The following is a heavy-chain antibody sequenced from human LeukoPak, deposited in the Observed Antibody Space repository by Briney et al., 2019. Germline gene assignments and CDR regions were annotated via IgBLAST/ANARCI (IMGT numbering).Heavy chain of an antibody. CDR2: ISYDGSNK. Sequence: GGSLRLSCAASGFTFSSYAMHWVRQAPGKGLEWVAVISYDGSNKYYADSVKGRFTISRGNSKNTLYLQMNGLRAEDTAVYYCARVPSSSWHIDYWGQGTLVTVSS. V-gene: IGHV3-30*04. J-gene: IGHJ4*02. CDR3: ARVPSSSWHIDY. CDR1: GFTFSSYA. D-gene: IGHD6-13*01.